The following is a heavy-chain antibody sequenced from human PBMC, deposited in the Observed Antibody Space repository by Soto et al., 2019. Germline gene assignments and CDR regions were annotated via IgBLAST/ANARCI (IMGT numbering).Heavy chain of an antibody. CDR2: ISGSGGST. CDR1: GFTFSSYA. V-gene: IGHV3-23*01. D-gene: IGHD3-16*02. J-gene: IGHJ4*02. Sequence: GGSLRLSCAASGFTFSSYAMSWVRQAPGKGLEWVSAISGSGGSTYYADSVKGRFTISRDNSKNTLYLQMNSLRAEDTAVYYCAKDRYDYIWGSYRYYFDYWGQGTLVTVSS. CDR3: AKDRYDYIWGSYRYYFDY.